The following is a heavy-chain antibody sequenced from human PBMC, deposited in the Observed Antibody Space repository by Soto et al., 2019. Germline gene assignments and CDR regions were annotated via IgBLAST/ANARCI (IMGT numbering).Heavy chain of an antibody. CDR1: GFTFSSYV. CDR3: AKDYGSGWSVDY. D-gene: IGHD6-19*01. CDR2: INGSGDTT. Sequence: WGSLRLSCAASGFTFSSYVMSWVRQTPGKRLEWVSGINGSGDTTYYADSVKGRFTITRDNSKNTLYLQMNSLRADDTAVYYCAKDYGSGWSVDYWGQGALVTVSS. V-gene: IGHV3-23*01. J-gene: IGHJ4*02.